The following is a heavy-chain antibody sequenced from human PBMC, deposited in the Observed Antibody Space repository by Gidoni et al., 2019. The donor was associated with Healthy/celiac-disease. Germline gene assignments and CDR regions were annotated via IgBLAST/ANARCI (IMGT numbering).Heavy chain of an antibody. V-gene: IGHV4-31*01. D-gene: IGHD6-13*01. CDR1: GGSISSGGYY. Sequence: QVQLQESGQGLVKPSQTLSLTCTVSGGSISSGGYYWSWIRQHPGKCLEWIGYIYYSGSTYYNPSLKSLVTISVDTSKNQFSLKLSSVTAADTAVYYCARAAILVPFDYWGQGTLVTVSS. CDR3: ARAAILVPFDY. J-gene: IGHJ4*02. CDR2: IYYSGST.